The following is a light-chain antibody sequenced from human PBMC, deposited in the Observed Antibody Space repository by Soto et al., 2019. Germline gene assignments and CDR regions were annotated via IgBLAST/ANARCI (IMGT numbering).Light chain of an antibody. CDR2: DVS. V-gene: IGLV2-14*01. CDR3: SSYTSSSTLYV. J-gene: IGLJ1*01. Sequence: QSALTQPASVSGSPGQSITISCTGITSDVGYYNYVSWYQQHPGKAPKLMIYDVSHRPSGISNRFSGSKSGNTASLTISGLQAEDEADYYCSSYTSSSTLYVFGSGTKLTVL. CDR1: TSDVGYYNY.